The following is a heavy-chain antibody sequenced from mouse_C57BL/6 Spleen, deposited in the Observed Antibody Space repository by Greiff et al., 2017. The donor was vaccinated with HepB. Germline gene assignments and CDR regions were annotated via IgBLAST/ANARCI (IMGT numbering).Heavy chain of an antibody. CDR1: GFSLSTSGMG. J-gene: IGHJ4*01. CDR2: IYWDDDK. CDR3: ARSLGSSPYYAMDY. Sequence: VKLMESGPGILQSSQTLSLTCSFSGFSLSTSGMGVSWIRQPSGKGLEWLAHIYWDDDKRYNPSLKSRLTISKDTSRNQVFLKITSVDTADTATYYCARSLGSSPYYAMDYWGQGTSVTVSS. D-gene: IGHD1-1*01. V-gene: IGHV8-12*01.